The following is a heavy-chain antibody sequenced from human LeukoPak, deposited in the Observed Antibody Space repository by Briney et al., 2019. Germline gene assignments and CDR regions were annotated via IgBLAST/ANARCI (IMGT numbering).Heavy chain of an antibody. CDR1: GYTFTSYG. CDR2: ISAYNGNT. V-gene: IGHV1-18*01. Sequence: ASVKVSCKASGYTFTSYGISWVRQAPGQGLEWMGWISAYNGNTNYAQKLQGRVTMTTDTSTSTAYMELRGLRSDDTAVYYCARDLSIAVAATNIDYWGQGTLVTVSS. D-gene: IGHD6-19*01. CDR3: ARDLSIAVAATNIDY. J-gene: IGHJ4*02.